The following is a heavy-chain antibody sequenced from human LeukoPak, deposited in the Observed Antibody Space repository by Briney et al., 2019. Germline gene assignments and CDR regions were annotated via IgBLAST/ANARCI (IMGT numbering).Heavy chain of an antibody. CDR2: IWYDGSNK. V-gene: IGHV3-33*01. CDR3: ARDRRVKQVVTRGGFCDY. D-gene: IGHD3-22*01. J-gene: IGHJ4*02. CDR1: GFTFSSYG. Sequence: PGGSLRLSCAASGFTFSSYGMHWVRQAPGKGLEWVAVIWYDGSNKYYADSVKGRFTISRDNSKNTLYLQMYSLRAEDTAVYYCARDRRVKQVVTRGGFCDYWGQGTLVTVSS.